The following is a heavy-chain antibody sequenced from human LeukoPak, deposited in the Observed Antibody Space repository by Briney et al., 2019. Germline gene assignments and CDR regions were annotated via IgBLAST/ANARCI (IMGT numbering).Heavy chain of an antibody. V-gene: IGHV1-69*04. CDR3: ARDLLYSSSSLTFDY. Sequence: SVKVSCKASGGTFSSYTISWVRQAPGQGLEWMGRIIPILGIANYAQKFQGRVMITADKSTSTAYMELSSLRSEDTAVYYCARDLLYSSSSLTFDYWGQGTLVTVSS. CDR2: IIPILGIA. J-gene: IGHJ4*02. CDR1: GGTFSSYT. D-gene: IGHD6-6*01.